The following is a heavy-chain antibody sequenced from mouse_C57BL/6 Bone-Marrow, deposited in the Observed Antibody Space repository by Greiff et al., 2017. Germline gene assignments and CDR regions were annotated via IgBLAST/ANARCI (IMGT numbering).Heavy chain of an antibody. Sequence: ESGPGLVKPSQSLSLTCSVTGYSITSGYYWNWIRQFPGNKLEWMGYISYDGSNNYNPSLKHRISITRDTSKNQFFLKLNSVTTEDTATYYCAREELGDYAMDYWGQGTSVTVSS. D-gene: IGHD4-1*01. J-gene: IGHJ4*01. V-gene: IGHV3-6*01. CDR3: AREELGDYAMDY. CDR2: ISYDGSN. CDR1: GYSITSGYY.